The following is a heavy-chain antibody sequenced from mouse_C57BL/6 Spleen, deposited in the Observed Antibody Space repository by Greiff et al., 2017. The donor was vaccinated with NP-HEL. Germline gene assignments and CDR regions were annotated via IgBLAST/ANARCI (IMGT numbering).Heavy chain of an antibody. V-gene: IGHV7-3*01. CDR3: ARSGMYFDY. D-gene: IGHD4-1*01. J-gene: IGHJ2*01. CDR2: IRNKANGYTT. CDR1: GFTFTDYY. Sequence: EVKLVESGGGLVQPGGSLSLSCAASGFTFTDYYMSWVRQPPGKALEWLGFIRNKANGYTTEYSASVKGRFTISRDNSQSILYLQMNALRAEDSATYYCARSGMYFDYWGQGTTLTVSS.